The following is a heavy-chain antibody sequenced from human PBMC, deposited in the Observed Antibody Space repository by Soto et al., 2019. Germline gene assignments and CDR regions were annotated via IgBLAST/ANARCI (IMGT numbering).Heavy chain of an antibody. Sequence: ASVNVSCKASGFTFTSSAVQWVRQARGQRLEWIGWIVVGSGNTNYAQKFQERVTITRDMSTSTAYMELSSLRSEDTAVYYCAAEGSGYYYGMDVWGQGTTVTVSS. CDR1: GFTFTSSA. D-gene: IGHD2-15*01. J-gene: IGHJ6*02. CDR2: IVVGSGNT. V-gene: IGHV1-58*01. CDR3: AAEGSGYYYGMDV.